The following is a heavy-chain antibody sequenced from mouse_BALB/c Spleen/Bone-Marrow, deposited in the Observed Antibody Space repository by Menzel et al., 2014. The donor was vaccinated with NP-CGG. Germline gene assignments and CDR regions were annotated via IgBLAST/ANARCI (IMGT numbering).Heavy chain of an antibody. D-gene: IGHD1-3*01. V-gene: IGHV1-59*01. J-gene: IGHJ3*01. CDR2: IDPSDSET. CDR1: GYLFTSYW. CDR3: ARRDNASFAY. Sequence: VQLQQSGPQLVRPGASVKISCKASGYLFTSYWMHWVKQRPGQGLEWIGMIDPSDSETKLNQKFKDKATLTVDKSSSTAYLQLSSPTSEDSAVYYCARRDNASFAYWGQGTLVTVSA.